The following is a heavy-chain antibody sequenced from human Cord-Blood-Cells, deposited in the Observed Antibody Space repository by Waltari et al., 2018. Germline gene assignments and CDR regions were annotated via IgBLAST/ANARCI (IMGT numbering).Heavy chain of an antibody. CDR3: ARAIFGVVMDY. D-gene: IGHD3-3*01. V-gene: IGHV4-38-2*02. CDR2: IYHSGST. Sequence: QVQLQESGPGLVKPSENLSLTCTVSGYSISSGYYLGSIRQPPGKGLEWIGSIYHSGSTYYNPSLKSRVTISADTSKNQFSLKLSSVTAADTAVYYCARAIFGVVMDYWGQGTLVTVSS. CDR1: GYSISSGYY. J-gene: IGHJ4*02.